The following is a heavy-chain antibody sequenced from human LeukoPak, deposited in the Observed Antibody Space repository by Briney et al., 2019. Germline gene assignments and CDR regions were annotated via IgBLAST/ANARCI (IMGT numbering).Heavy chain of an antibody. CDR2: ISTSGGGI. CDR1: EFTFSNYA. J-gene: IGHJ4*01. D-gene: IGHD3-22*01. Sequence: GGSLRLSCAVSEFTFSNYAMSWVRQAPGKGLEWVSGISTSGGGIYYAHSVKGRFTISRDNSMNTLYLQMYSLRDDDTAVYYCAKDGFDYYDSSGYYYFDYWGHGTLVTVSS. V-gene: IGHV3-23*01. CDR3: AKDGFDYYDSSGYYYFDY.